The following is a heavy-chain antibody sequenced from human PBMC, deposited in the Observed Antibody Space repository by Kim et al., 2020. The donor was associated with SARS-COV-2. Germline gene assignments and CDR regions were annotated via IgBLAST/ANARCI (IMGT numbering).Heavy chain of an antibody. D-gene: IGHD6-19*01. CDR3: TASGWNH. CDR1: GFTFSGSA. Sequence: GGSLRLSCAASGFTFSGSAMHWVRQASGKGLEWVGRIRSKANSYATAYAVSVKCRFTISRDDSKHSVYLQMNSVKTEATSAYYCTASGWNHWGQGTLVTV. V-gene: IGHV3-73*01. J-gene: IGHJ4*02. CDR2: IRSKANSYAT.